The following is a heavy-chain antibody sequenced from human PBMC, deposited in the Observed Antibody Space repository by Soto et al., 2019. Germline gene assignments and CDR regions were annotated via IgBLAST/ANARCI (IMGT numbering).Heavy chain of an antibody. V-gene: IGHV3-23*01. Sequence: GGSLRLSCAASGFTFSSYAMSWVRQAPGKGLEWVSAISGSGGSTYYADSVKGRFTISRDNSKNTLYLQMNSLRAEDTAVYYCAKDLMLLWFGELSPFDPWGQGTLVTVSS. CDR2: ISGSGGST. J-gene: IGHJ5*02. D-gene: IGHD3-10*01. CDR1: GFTFSSYA. CDR3: AKDLMLLWFGELSPFDP.